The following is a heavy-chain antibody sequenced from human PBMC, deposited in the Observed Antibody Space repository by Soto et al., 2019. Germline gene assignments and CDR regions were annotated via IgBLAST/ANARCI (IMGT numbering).Heavy chain of an antibody. D-gene: IGHD4-17*01. J-gene: IGHJ4*02. V-gene: IGHV4-39*02. CDR3: ARDYGDYQFDY. Sequence: SETLSLTCTVSGGSISSSSYYWGWIRQPPGKGLEWIRNIYYRGTTYYNPSLKSRVTISVDTYKNQFSLKLASVTAADTAVYYCARDYGDYQFDYWGQGTLVTVSS. CDR1: GGSISSSSYY. CDR2: IYYRGTT.